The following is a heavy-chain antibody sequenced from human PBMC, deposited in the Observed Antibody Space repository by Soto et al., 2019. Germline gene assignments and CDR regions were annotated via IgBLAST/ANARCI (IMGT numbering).Heavy chain of an antibody. D-gene: IGHD2-15*01. V-gene: IGHV1-18*01. J-gene: IGHJ6*03. CDR1: GYTFTNYG. CDR3: ARVVCSSGSCYSPPYYYYDMDV. Sequence: QVQLVQSGAEVKKPGASVKVACRASGYTFTNYGITWVRQAPGQGLEWMGRISSYNDNTNYAQRFQGRVALTTDTSTGTAYMELRSLRSDDTAVYYCARVVCSSGSCYSPPYYYYDMDVWGKGTTVTVSS. CDR2: ISSYNDNT.